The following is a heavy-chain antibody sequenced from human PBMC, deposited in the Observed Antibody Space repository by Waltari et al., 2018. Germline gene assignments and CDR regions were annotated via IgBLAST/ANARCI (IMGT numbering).Heavy chain of an antibody. V-gene: IGHV4-34*01. CDR2: INHGGST. D-gene: IGHD3-16*02. CDR3: ARLGRVWGSYRPPRGFDP. J-gene: IGHJ5*02. Sequence: QVQLQQWGAGLLKPSETLSLTCAVYGGSFSGYYWSWIRQPPGKGLEWIGEINHGGSTNYNPSLKRRGTISVYTSTNQFSLKLSSVTAADTAVYYCARLGRVWGSYRPPRGFDPWGQGTLVTVSS. CDR1: GGSFSGYY.